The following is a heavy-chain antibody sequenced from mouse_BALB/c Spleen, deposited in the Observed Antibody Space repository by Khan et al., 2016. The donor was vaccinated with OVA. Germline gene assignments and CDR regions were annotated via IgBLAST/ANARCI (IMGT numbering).Heavy chain of an antibody. CDR2: INPYYGSS. CDR1: GYTFTDYL. D-gene: IGHD3-3*01. CDR3: GTAGCVQGLLAY. J-gene: IGHJ3*01. Sequence: IQLVQSGPELVRPGASVKISCKASGYTFTDYLMYWVKQSHGKSLEWIGYINPYYGSSNYNLKFKDKATLTVDRSSSTAYMQLNSLTSEDSAVYFCGTAGCVQGLLAYWGQGTLGTVSA. V-gene: IGHV1-34*02.